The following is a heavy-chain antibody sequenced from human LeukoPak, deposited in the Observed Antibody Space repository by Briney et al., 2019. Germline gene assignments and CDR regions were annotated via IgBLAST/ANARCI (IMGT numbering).Heavy chain of an antibody. CDR3: ARDIDSSSWYSLGFGSGYYFDY. CDR1: GFTFSGYR. CDR2: SSSSSSYI. Sequence: PGGSLSLSCTAAGFTFSGYRMNWVRQATGKGLEWVSSSSSSSSYIYYADSVKGRFTISRDNAKNSLYLQMNSLRAEDTAVYYCARDIDSSSWYSLGFGSGYYFDYWGQGTLVTVSS. J-gene: IGHJ4*02. V-gene: IGHV3-21*01. D-gene: IGHD6-13*01.